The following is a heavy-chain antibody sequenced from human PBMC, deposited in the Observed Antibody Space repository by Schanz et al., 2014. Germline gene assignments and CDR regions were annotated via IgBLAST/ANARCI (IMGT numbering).Heavy chain of an antibody. Sequence: QVPLVQSGAEVKKPGSSVKVSCKASGGTFSSYTISWVRQAPGQGPEWMGRIIPILGIGNDAQKFQGRVTIPADKSTSTAYMELSSLRSEDTAVYYCARDPYSASYFPSPPLYGLDVWGQGTTVTVSS. CDR2: IIPILGIG. CDR3: ARDPYSASYFPSPPLYGLDV. V-gene: IGHV1-69*08. D-gene: IGHD1-26*01. J-gene: IGHJ6*02. CDR1: GGTFSSYT.